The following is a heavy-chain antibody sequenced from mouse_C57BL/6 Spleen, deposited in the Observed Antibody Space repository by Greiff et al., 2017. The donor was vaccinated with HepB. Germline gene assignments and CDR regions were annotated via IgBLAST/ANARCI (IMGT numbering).Heavy chain of an antibody. D-gene: IGHD2-12*01. V-gene: IGHV10-1*01. CDR2: IRSKSNNYAT. CDR1: GFSFNTYA. CDR3: VLYDGYAMDY. J-gene: IGHJ4*01. Sequence: EVQLVESGGGLVQPKGSLKLSCAASGFSFNTYAMNWVRQAPGKGLEWVARIRSKSNNYATYYADSVKDRFTISRDDSESMLYLQMNNLKTEDTAMYYCVLYDGYAMDYWGQGTSVTVSS.